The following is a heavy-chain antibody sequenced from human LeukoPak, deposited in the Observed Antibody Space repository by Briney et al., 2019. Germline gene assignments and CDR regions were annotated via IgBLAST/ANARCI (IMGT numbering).Heavy chain of an antibody. CDR3: ARDNYDSSGYYFD. V-gene: IGHV3-48*03. CDR1: GFTFSSYE. J-gene: IGHJ4*02. Sequence: GGSLRLSRAASGFTFSSYEMNWVRQAPGKGLEWVSYISSSGSTTHYADSVKGRFTISRDNAKKSLYLQMNSLRAEDTAVYYCARDNYDSSGYYFDWGQGTLVTVSS. D-gene: IGHD3-22*01. CDR2: ISSSGSTT.